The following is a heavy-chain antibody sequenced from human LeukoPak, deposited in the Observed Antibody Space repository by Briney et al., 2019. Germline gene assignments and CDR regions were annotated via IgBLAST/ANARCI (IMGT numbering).Heavy chain of an antibody. J-gene: IGHJ4*02. CDR3: AKDTHVDTAMGISFYFDY. D-gene: IGHD5-18*01. CDR1: GFTFSSYA. CDR2: ISGSGGST. V-gene: IGHV3-23*01. Sequence: PGGSLRLSCAASGFTFSSYAMSWVRQAPGKGLEWVSAISGSGGSTYYADSVMGRFTISRDNSKNTLYLQMNSLRAEDTAVYYCAKDTHVDTAMGISFYFDYWGQGTLVTVSS.